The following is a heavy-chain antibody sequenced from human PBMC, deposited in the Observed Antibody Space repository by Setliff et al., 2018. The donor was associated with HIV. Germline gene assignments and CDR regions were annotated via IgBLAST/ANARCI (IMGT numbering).Heavy chain of an antibody. Sequence: YYWGWIRQAPGKGLECVSYISFSGSDIYYAESVKGRFTISRDNAKNSLYLQMNSLRAEDTAVYYCARDYYDSSGYSVDYWGQGTLVTVSS. CDR2: ISFSGSDI. V-gene: IGHV3-11*04. J-gene: IGHJ4*02. CDR3: ARDYYDSSGYSVDY. D-gene: IGHD3-22*01. CDR1: YY.